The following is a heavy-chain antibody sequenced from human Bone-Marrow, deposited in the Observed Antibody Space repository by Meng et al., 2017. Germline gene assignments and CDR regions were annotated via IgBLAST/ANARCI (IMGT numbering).Heavy chain of an antibody. Sequence: VQLVESGGGVVQPGRSLRLSCAVSGFTVNSNYMTWVRQAPGKGLEWVSMIYSGDSTYYADSVKGRFTISRDNSKNILYLQMNSLRADDTALYYCARQDPPFDYWGQGTLVTVSS. CDR3: ARQDPPFDY. V-gene: IGHV3-66*04. CDR2: IYSGDST. CDR1: GFTVNSNY. J-gene: IGHJ4*02.